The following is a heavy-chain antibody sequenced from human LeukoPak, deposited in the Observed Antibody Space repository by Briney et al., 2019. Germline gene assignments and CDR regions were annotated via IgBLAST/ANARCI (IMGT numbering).Heavy chain of an antibody. CDR2: IIPIFGTA. D-gene: IGHD5-18*01. V-gene: IGHV1-69*13. CDR3: ARDPGYSYGMAGRIYYYYGMDV. J-gene: IGHJ6*04. Sequence: GASVKVSCKASGGTFSSYAISWVRQAPGQGLEWMGGIIPIFGTANYAQKFQGRVTITADESASTAYMELSSLRSEDTAVYYCARDPGYSYGMAGRIYYYYGMDVWGKGTTVTVSS. CDR1: GGTFSSYA.